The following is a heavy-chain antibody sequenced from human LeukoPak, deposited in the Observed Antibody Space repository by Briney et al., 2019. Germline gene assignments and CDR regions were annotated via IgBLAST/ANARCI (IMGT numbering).Heavy chain of an antibody. V-gene: IGHV3-23*01. CDR1: GFIFINYG. D-gene: IGHD3-3*01. Sequence: GGSLRLSCAASGFIFINYGMSWVRQAPGKGLEWVSAISGSTGSTYYADSVKGRFTISRDNPKNTLYLQMNSLRGEDTAVYYCARGYDFWSGYSFDYWGQGALVTVPS. CDR3: ARGYDFWSGYSFDY. J-gene: IGHJ4*02. CDR2: ISGSTGST.